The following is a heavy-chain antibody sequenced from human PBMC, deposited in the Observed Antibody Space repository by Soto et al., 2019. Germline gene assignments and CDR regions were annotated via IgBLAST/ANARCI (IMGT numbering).Heavy chain of an antibody. V-gene: IGHV1-69*13. J-gene: IGHJ5*02. CDR3: ARDRGFGDSFPLARYNWFDP. CDR1: GGTFSSYA. Sequence: SVKVSCKASGGTFSSYAISWVRQAPGQGLEWMGGIIPIFGTANYAQKFQGRVTITADESTSTAYMELSSLRSEDTAVYYCARDRGFGDSFPLARYNWFDPWGQGTLVTVSS. D-gene: IGHD3-10*01. CDR2: IIPIFGTA.